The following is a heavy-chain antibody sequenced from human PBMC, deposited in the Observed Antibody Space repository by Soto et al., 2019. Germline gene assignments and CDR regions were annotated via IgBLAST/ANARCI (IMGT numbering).Heavy chain of an antibody. CDR2: IYSGGST. CDR3: ARDRHCSGGSCFYYGMDV. J-gene: IGHJ6*02. D-gene: IGHD2-15*01. V-gene: IGHV3-66*01. CDR1: GFTVSNNY. Sequence: EVQLVESGGDLVQPGGSLRLSCAVSGFTVSNNYMTWVRQAPGKGLEWVSIIYSGGSTYYADSVKGRFTISRDNSKNTLYLQMNSLRAEDTAVYYCARDRHCSGGSCFYYGMDVWGQGTTVTVSS.